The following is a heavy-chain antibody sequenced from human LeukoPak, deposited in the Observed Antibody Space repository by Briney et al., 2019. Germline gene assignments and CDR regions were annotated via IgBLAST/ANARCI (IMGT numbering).Heavy chain of an antibody. Sequence: PSETLSLTCTASGGTISSYDRSWIRQPAGKGLEWIRRIYTSGSTNYNPSLKSRVTMSVDTSKNQFSLKLSSVTAADTAVYYCARGSYSYGYYFDYWGQGTLVTASS. J-gene: IGHJ4*02. V-gene: IGHV4-4*07. CDR3: ARGSYSYGYYFDY. CDR2: IYTSGST. CDR1: GGTISSYD. D-gene: IGHD5-18*01.